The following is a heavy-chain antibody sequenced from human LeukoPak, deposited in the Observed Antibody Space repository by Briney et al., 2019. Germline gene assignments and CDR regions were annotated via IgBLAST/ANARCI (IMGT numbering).Heavy chain of an antibody. D-gene: IGHD1-26*01. CDR3: ARQSLGASGLDH. V-gene: IGHV3-30*03. Sequence: PGRSLRLSCAVSGFRFNSHHMHWVRQAPNKGLEWVAVAPHDRSSPSHAASVNGRFTISRDNPKDTLFLHMDSLRVDDTAIYYCARQSLGASGLDHWGQGVLVTVSS. CDR2: APHDRSSP. J-gene: IGHJ4*02. CDR1: GFRFNSHH.